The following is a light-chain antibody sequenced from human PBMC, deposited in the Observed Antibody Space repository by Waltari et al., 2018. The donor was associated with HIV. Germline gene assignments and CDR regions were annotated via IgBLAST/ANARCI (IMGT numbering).Light chain of an antibody. CDR1: SLPKQF. CDR3: QSADSSGSFWV. J-gene: IGLJ3*02. Sequence: SSDLTQPPSLSVSPGQTATITCSGDSLPKQFGYWYQQKAGQAPVLIINKDRERPSGIPERFSGSSSGTTFTLTITEVQAEDEADYHCQSADSSGSFWVFGGGTKLTVL. V-gene: IGLV3-25*03. CDR2: KDR.